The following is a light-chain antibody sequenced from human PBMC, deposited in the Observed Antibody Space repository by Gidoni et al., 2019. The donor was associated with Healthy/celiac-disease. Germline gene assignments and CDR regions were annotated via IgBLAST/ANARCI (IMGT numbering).Light chain of an antibody. CDR1: QSVNNKY. V-gene: IGKV4-1*01. Sequence: EIVMHQSPDSLSVSLVERATINFTYSQSVNNKYLAWYQQKPGQPPKLLIYWTSTLQSGVPDRFSGSGSGTDFTLTISSLQAEDVAVYYCQQYYSTPHTFGQXTKLEIK. J-gene: IGKJ2*01. CDR2: WTS. CDR3: QQYYSTPHT.